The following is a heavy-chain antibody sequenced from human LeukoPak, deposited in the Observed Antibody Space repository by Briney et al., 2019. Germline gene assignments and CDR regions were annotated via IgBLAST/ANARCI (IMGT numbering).Heavy chain of an antibody. D-gene: IGHD2-21*01. J-gene: IGHJ4*02. Sequence: GGSLRLSCAASGFTFSSYSMNWVRQAPGKGLEWVSSISSSSSYIYYADSVKGRSTISRDNAKNSLYLQMSSLRAEDTAVYYCARERFCGGDCSILDYWGQGTLVTVSS. V-gene: IGHV3-21*01. CDR2: ISSSSSYI. CDR1: GFTFSSYS. CDR3: ARERFCGGDCSILDY.